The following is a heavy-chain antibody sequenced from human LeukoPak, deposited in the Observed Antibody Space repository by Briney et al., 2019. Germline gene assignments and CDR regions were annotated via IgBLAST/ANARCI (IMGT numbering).Heavy chain of an antibody. CDR3: AKARSSWPIDAFDI. D-gene: IGHD6-13*01. CDR2: IRYDGSNK. Sequence: GGSLRLSCAASGFTFSSYGMHWVRQAPGKGLEWVAFIRYDGSNKYYADSVKGRFTVSKDNSKNTLFLQMNSLTAEDTAVYYCAKARSSWPIDAFDIWGQGTMVTVSS. CDR1: GFTFSSYG. V-gene: IGHV3-30*02. J-gene: IGHJ3*02.